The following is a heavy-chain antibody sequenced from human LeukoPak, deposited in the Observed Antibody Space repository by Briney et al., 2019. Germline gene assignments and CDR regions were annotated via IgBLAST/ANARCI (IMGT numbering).Heavy chain of an antibody. CDR3: ASSGAQLRYYYYYYYMDV. V-gene: IGHV3-7*01. D-gene: IGHD2-2*01. CDR1: GFTFSSYW. J-gene: IGHJ6*03. Sequence: PGGSLRLSCAASGFTFSSYWMSWVRQAPGKGLEWVANIKQDGSEKYYVDSVKGRFTISRDNAKNSLYLQMNSLRAEDTAVYYCASSGAQLRYYYYYYYMDVWGKGTTVTVSS. CDR2: IKQDGSEK.